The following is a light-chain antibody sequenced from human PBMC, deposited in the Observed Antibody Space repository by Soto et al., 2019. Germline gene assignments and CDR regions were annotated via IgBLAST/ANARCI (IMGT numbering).Light chain of an antibody. CDR3: QKYSSAPV. V-gene: IGKV1-27*01. CDR1: QDIRNF. CDR2: AAS. J-gene: IGKJ3*01. Sequence: DIQMTQSPASLSASVGDRVTITCRASQDIRNFVAWYQQKPGKAPKLLIYAASTLQSGVPSRFSGSGSGTDFTLTINSLQPEDVATYSWQKYSSAPVFGPGTKVEIK.